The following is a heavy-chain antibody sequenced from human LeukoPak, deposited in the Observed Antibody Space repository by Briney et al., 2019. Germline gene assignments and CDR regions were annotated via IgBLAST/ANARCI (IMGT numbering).Heavy chain of an antibody. CDR2: IYYSGST. J-gene: IGHJ4*02. CDR3: ARDHYGAPDY. V-gene: IGHV4-61*01. CDR1: GGSISSSSYY. D-gene: IGHD3-16*01. Sequence: PSETLSLTCTVSGGSISSSSYYWSWIRQPPGKGLEWIGYIYYSGSTNYNPSLKSRVTISVDTSKNQFSLKLSSVTAADTAVYYCARDHYGAPDYWGQGTLVTVSS.